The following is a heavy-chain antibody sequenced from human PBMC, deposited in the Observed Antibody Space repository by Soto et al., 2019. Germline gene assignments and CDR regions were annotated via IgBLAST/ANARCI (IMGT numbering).Heavy chain of an antibody. Sequence: QVQLQESGPGLVKPSETLSLTCTVSGGSISSYYWSWIRQPPGKGLEWIGYIYYSGSTNYNPSLKSRVTISVDTSKYQFSLRLSSVTAANTAVYYCARGKKSEWLFPHWFDPWGQGTLVTVSS. V-gene: IGHV4-59*01. J-gene: IGHJ5*02. D-gene: IGHD3-3*01. CDR1: GGSISSYY. CDR3: ARGKKSEWLFPHWFDP. CDR2: IYYSGST.